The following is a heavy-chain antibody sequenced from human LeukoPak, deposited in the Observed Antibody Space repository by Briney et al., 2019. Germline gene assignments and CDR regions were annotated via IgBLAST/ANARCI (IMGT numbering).Heavy chain of an antibody. Sequence: PSETLSLTCAVYGGSFSGYYWSWIRQPPGKGLEWIGEINHSGSTNYNPSLKSRVTISVDTSKNQFSLKLSSVTAADTAVYYCARAAGYPTSLYYYYYMDVWGKGTTVTVSS. CDR3: ARAAGYPTSLYYYYYMDV. D-gene: IGHD5-12*01. J-gene: IGHJ6*03. CDR1: GGSFSGYY. CDR2: INHSGST. V-gene: IGHV4-34*01.